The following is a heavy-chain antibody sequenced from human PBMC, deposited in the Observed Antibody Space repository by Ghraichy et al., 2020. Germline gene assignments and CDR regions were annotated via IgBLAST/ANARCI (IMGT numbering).Heavy chain of an antibody. CDR2: IYYSGST. Sequence: SETLSLTCTVSGGSISSYYWSWIRQPPGKGLEWIGYIYYSGSTNYNPSLKSRVTISVDTSKNQFSLKLSSVTAADTAVYYCARDLAYYYDSSGYYMSGYYYYGMDVWGQGTTVTVSS. V-gene: IGHV4-59*01. CDR3: ARDLAYYYDSSGYYMSGYYYYGMDV. J-gene: IGHJ6*02. CDR1: GGSISSYY. D-gene: IGHD3-22*01.